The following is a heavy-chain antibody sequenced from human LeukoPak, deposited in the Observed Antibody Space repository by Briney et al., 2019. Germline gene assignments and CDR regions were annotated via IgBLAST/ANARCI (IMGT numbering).Heavy chain of an antibody. CDR3: ARDAPGDRLH. CDR2: ISSSTNTI. V-gene: IGHV3-11*01. D-gene: IGHD3-10*01. J-gene: IGHJ4*02. Sequence: SGGSLRLSCAASGFTFTDYYMTWIRQAPGKGLQWVSYISSSTNTIYYADSVKGRFTISRDNAKNSLYLQMNSLRAEDTAVYYCARDAPGDRLHWGQGTLVTVSS. CDR1: GFTFTDYY.